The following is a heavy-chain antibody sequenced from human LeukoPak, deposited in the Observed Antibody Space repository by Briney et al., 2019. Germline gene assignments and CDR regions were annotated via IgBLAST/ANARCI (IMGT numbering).Heavy chain of an antibody. Sequence: SETLSLTCAVYGGSFSGYYWSWIRQPPGKGLEWIGEINHSGSTNYNPSLKSRVTISVDTSKNQFSLKLSSVTAADTAVYYCARGSRRGRPFGNYYVDVWGKGTTVTVSS. J-gene: IGHJ6*03. D-gene: IGHD3-16*01. V-gene: IGHV4-34*01. CDR3: ARGSRRGRPFGNYYVDV. CDR2: INHSGST. CDR1: GGSFSGYY.